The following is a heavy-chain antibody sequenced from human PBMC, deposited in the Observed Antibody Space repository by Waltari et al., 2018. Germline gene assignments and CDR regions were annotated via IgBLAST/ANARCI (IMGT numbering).Heavy chain of an antibody. CDR3: ARHLYSIDYLELAK. CDR1: GFHFISSD. D-gene: IGHD3-22*01. J-gene: IGHJ4*02. CDR2: ISDSGVIT. Sequence: EEHLLESGGGLSQPGGSLRLSCAASGFHFISSDMSWVRQAPGKGLEWVSGISDSGVITKYADSVKGRFTVSRDNSKNTVFLHLNSLRAEDTAIYYCARHLYSIDYLELAKWGQGTLVTVSS. V-gene: IGHV3-23*01.